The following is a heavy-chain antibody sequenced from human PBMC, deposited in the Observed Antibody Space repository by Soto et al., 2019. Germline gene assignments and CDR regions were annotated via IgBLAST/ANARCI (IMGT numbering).Heavy chain of an antibody. J-gene: IGHJ6*02. CDR1: GFTFSEYY. CDR2: ISSSGSTI. CDR3: ARDLTIFGVVPSYYYYGMDV. Sequence: QVQLVESGGGLVKPGGSLRLSCAASGFTFSEYYMSWIRQAPGKGLEWVSYISSSGSTIYYADSVKGRFTISRDNAKNSLYLQMNSLRAEDTAVYYCARDLTIFGVVPSYYYYGMDVWGQGTTVTVSS. D-gene: IGHD3-3*01. V-gene: IGHV3-11*01.